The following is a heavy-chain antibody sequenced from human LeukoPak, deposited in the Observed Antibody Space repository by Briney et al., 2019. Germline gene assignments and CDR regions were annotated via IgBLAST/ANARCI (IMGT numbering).Heavy chain of an antibody. D-gene: IGHD4-11*01. V-gene: IGHV4-4*02. CDR3: AISTDDFDY. CDR2: IYYSGSA. J-gene: IGHJ4*02. CDR1: GGSISSSNW. Sequence: KPSGTLSLTCAVSGGSISSSNWWSWVRQSPGKGLEWIGEIYYSGSANYNPSLKSRVTISVDTSKNQFSLKLSPVTAADTAVYYCAISTDDFDYWGQGTLVTVSS.